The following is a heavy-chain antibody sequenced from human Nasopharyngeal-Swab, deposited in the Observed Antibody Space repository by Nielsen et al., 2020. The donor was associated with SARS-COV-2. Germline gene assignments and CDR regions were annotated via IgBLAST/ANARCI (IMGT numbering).Heavy chain of an antibody. CDR1: GFPFRNYY. Sequence: GESLKISCAASGFPFRNYYMTWVRQPPGKGLEWVANIKQGGSEQFYVDFVKGRFTISRDDAKNSVYLQMNSLRAEDTAVYYCARESVVTGMDDATDIWGQGTLVTVSS. D-gene: IGHD2-21*02. CDR2: IKQGGSEQ. J-gene: IGHJ4*02. V-gene: IGHV3-7*04. CDR3: ARESVVTGMDDATDI.